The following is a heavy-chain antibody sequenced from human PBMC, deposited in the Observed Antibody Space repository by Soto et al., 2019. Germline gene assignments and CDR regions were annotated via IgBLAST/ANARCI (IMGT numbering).Heavy chain of an antibody. Sequence: RGESLKICCKGSGYSFTSYWISWVRQMPGKGLERMGRIDPSDSYTNYSPSFQGHVTISADNSISTAYLQWSSRKASDTAMNYSASGTYTAAGIDYWGQGTLVTVSS. V-gene: IGHV5-10-1*01. CDR1: GYSFTSYW. J-gene: IGHJ4*02. D-gene: IGHD6-13*01. CDR2: IDPSDSYT. CDR3: ASGTYTAAGIDY.